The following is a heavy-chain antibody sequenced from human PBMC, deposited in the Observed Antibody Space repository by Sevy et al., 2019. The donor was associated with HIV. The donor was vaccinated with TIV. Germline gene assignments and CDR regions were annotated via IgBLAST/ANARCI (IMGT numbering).Heavy chain of an antibody. Sequence: QLGGSLRLSCAASGFTPSTYGMHWVRQAPGKGLEWVAVIGYDGSNIYYADSVKGRFTISRDNSKNTLFLQMDSLRAEDTAIYYCARDPRMYGDYLLAYFDYWGQGTLVTVSS. V-gene: IGHV3-33*01. CDR3: ARDPRMYGDYLLAYFDY. CDR2: IGYDGSNI. D-gene: IGHD2-8*01. CDR1: GFTPSTYG. J-gene: IGHJ4*02.